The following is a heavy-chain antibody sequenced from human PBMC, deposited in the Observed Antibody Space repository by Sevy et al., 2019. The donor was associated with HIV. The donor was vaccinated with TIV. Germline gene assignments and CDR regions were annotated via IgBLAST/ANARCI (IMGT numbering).Heavy chain of an antibody. CDR1: GFTFSGSA. CDR3: TRRVKDYSNLRGYYGMDV. D-gene: IGHD4-4*01. CDR2: IRSKANSYAT. J-gene: IGHJ6*02. Sequence: GGSLRLSCAASGFTFSGSAMHWVRQASGKGLEWVGRIRSKANSYATAYAASVKGRFTISRDDSRNTAYLQMNSLKTEDTAVYYCTRRVKDYSNLRGYYGMDVWGQGTTVTVSS. V-gene: IGHV3-73*01.